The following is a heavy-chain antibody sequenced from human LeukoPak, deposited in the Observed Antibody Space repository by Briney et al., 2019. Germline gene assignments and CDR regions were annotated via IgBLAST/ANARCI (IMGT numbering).Heavy chain of an antibody. CDR1: GGSISSSSYY. CDR2: IYYSGST. CDR3: ARHYHGDYLGNWFDP. J-gene: IGHJ5*02. Sequence: NPSETLSLTCTVSGGSISSSSYYWGWIRQPPGKGLKWIGSIYYSGSTYYNPSLKSRVTISVDTSKNQFSLKLSSVTAADTAVYYCARHYHGDYLGNWFDPWGQGTLVTVSS. V-gene: IGHV4-39*01. D-gene: IGHD4-17*01.